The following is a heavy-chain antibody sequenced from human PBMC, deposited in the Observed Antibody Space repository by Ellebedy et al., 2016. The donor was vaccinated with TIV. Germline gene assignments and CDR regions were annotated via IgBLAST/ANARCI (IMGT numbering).Heavy chain of an antibody. V-gene: IGHV4-4*02. D-gene: IGHD5-18*01. CDR2: IYHSGST. CDR3: ARVGTAMVMNWFDP. J-gene: IGHJ5*02. Sequence: SETLSLTXAVSGGSISSSNWWSWVRQPPGKGLEWIGEIYHSGSTNYNPSLKSRVTISVDKSKNQFSLKLSSVTAADTAVYYCARVGTAMVMNWFDPWGQGTLVTASS. CDR1: GGSISSSNW.